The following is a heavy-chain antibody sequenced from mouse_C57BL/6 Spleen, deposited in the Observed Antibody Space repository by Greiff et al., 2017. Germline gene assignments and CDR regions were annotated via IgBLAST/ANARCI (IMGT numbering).Heavy chain of an antibody. V-gene: IGHV1-50*01. CDR2: IDPSDSYT. J-gene: IGHJ2*01. CDR3: ARRGGKGYFDY. CDR1: GYTFTSYW. Sequence: QVQLQQPGAELVKPGASVKLSCKASGYTFTSYWMQWVKQRPGQGLEWIGEIDPSDSYTNYNQKFKGKATLTVDTSSSTAYMQLSSLTSEDSAVYYCARRGGKGYFDYWGQGTTLTVSS.